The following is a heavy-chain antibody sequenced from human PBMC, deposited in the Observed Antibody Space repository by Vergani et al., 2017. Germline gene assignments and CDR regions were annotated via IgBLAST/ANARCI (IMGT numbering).Heavy chain of an antibody. CDR1: GYTFTSYA. J-gene: IGHJ6*02. V-gene: IGHV1-3*01. Sequence: QVQLVQSGAEVKKPGASVKVSCKASGYTFTSYAMHWVRQAPGQRLEWMVWINAGNGNTKYSQKFQGRVTITRDTSASTAYMELSSLRSEDTAVYYCATDSRRLGTTDSIYYYGMDVWGQGTTVTVSS. CDR3: ATDSRRLGTTDSIYYYGMDV. CDR2: INAGNGNT. D-gene: IGHD5-12*01.